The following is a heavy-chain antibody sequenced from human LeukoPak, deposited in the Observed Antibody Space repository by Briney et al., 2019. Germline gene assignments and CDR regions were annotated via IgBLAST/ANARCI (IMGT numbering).Heavy chain of an antibody. J-gene: IGHJ4*02. Sequence: GASVKVSCKASGYTFTSYDINWVRQATGQGLEWMGWMNPNRGNTGYAQKFQGRVTMTRNTSISTDSMELSRLRSEDTAVYYCARGLEGATTASDYWGQGTLVTVSS. V-gene: IGHV1-8*01. CDR2: MNPNRGNT. D-gene: IGHD1-26*01. CDR1: GYTFTSYD. CDR3: ARGLEGATTASDY.